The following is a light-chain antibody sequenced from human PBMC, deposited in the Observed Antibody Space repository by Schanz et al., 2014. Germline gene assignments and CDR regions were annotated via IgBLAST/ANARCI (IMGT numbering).Light chain of an antibody. Sequence: QSVLTQPPSASGSPGQSVTISCTGTSSDNGRYNYVSWYQHHPGKAPKLLIYDVTKRPSGVPDRFSGSKSGNTASLTVSGLQAEDEADYYCSSNGGVNIYVFGTGTKLTVL. J-gene: IGLJ1*01. CDR3: SSNGGVNIYV. CDR2: DVT. CDR1: SSDNGRYNY. V-gene: IGLV2-8*01.